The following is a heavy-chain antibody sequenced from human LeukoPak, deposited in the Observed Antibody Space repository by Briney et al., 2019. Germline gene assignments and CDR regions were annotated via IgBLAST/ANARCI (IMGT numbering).Heavy chain of an antibody. Sequence: SETLSLTCAVYGGSFSGYYWSWIRQPPGKGLEWIGEINHSGSPNYNPSLKSRVTISVDTSKNQFSLKLSSVTAADTAVYYCARVAGDLFDYWGQGTLVTVSS. CDR1: GGSFSGYY. CDR2: INHSGSP. CDR3: ARVAGDLFDY. D-gene: IGHD6-19*01. V-gene: IGHV4-34*01. J-gene: IGHJ4*02.